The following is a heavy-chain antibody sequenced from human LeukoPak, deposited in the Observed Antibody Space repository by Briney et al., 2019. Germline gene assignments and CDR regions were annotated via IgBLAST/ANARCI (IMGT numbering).Heavy chain of an antibody. D-gene: IGHD3-3*01. CDR3: ARADVDRYYDFWSGYFFDY. CDR2: ITPIFGTA. Sequence: ASVKVSCKASGGTFSSYAISWVRQAPGQGLEWMGGITPIFGTANYAQKFQGRVTITADESTSTAYMELSSLRSEDTAVYYCARADVDRYYDFWSGYFFDYWGQGTLVTASS. V-gene: IGHV1-69*01. CDR1: GGTFSSYA. J-gene: IGHJ4*02.